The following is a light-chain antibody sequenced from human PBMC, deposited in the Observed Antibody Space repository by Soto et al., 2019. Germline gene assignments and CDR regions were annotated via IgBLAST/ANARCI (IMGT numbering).Light chain of an antibody. V-gene: IGLV6-57*04. CDR2: EDN. CDR3: QSYDSSTVV. CDR1: SGSIASNY. J-gene: IGLJ2*01. Sequence: NFMLTQPHSVSESPGKTVTISCTRSSGSIASNYVQWYQQRPGSAPTTVIYEDNQRPSGVPDRFSGSIDSSSNSASLTISGLKTEDEADYYCQSYDSSTVVFGGGTKRTVI.